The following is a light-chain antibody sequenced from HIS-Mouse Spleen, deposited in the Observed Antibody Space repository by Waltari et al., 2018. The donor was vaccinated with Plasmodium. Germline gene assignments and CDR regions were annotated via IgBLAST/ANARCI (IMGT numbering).Light chain of an antibody. CDR1: NIGSKS. CDR3: QVWDSSSDHVV. CDR2: DDS. Sequence: SYVLTQPPSVSVAPGKPARIPCGGNNIGSKSVHWYQQTPGQAPVLFVYDDSDRPSGIPERFSGANAGNTATLTISRVEAGDEADYYCQVWDSSSDHVVFGGGTKLTVL. V-gene: IGLV3-21*03. J-gene: IGLJ2*01.